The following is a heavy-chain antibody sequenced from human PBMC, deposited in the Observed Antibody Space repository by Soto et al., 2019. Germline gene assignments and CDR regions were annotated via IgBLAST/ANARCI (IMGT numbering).Heavy chain of an antibody. CDR3: AKRSPYSSGWYSPIFDY. Sequence: PGGSLGRSCASSGFSFSDYAMVWVRHAPGKGLDWVSVISESGGSTHYADSVRGRFTVSRDNSKNSLSLRMNSLRDEDTAVYFCAKRSPYSSGWYSPIFDYWGQGALVTISS. V-gene: IGHV3-23*01. D-gene: IGHD6-13*01. J-gene: IGHJ4*02. CDR1: GFSFSDYA. CDR2: ISESGGST.